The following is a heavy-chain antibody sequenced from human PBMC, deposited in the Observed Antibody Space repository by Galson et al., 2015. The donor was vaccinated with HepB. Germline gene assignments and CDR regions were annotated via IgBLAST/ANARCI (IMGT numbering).Heavy chain of an antibody. CDR1: GGTFSSYA. V-gene: IGHV1-69*13. J-gene: IGHJ6*03. CDR3: ARSRVVTPYYYYYMDV. Sequence: SVKVSCKASGGTFSSYAISWVRQAPGQGLEWMGGIIPIFGTANYAQKFQGRVTITADESTSTAYMELSSLRSEDTAVYYCARSRVVTPYYYYYMDVWGKGTTVTVSS. D-gene: IGHD4-23*01. CDR2: IIPIFGTA.